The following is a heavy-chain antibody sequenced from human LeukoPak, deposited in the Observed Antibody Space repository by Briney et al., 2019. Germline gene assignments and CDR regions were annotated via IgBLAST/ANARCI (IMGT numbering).Heavy chain of an antibody. V-gene: IGHV3-9*01. CDR1: GFTFDDYA. CDR2: ISWNSGSI. Sequence: TGGSLRLSCAASGFTFDDYAMHWVRPAPGKGLEWVSGISWNSGSIGYADSVKGRFTISRDNAKNSLYLQMNSLRAEDTALYYCAKATSPVVGRTPFDYWGQGTLVTVSS. CDR3: AKATSPVVGRTPFDY. D-gene: IGHD2-2*01. J-gene: IGHJ4*02.